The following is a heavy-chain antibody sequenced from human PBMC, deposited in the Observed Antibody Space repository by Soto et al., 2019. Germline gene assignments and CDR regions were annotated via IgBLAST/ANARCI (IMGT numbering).Heavy chain of an antibody. J-gene: IGHJ4*02. D-gene: IGHD6-13*01. V-gene: IGHV4-39*01. CDR1: GGSISSSSYY. CDR3: ARHGPGPSPRYSSSWYKS. Sequence: PSETLSLTCTVSGGSISSSSYYWGWIRQPPGKGLEWVGSIYYSGSTYYNPSLKSRVTISVDTSKNQFSLKLSSVTAADTAVYYCARHGPGPSPRYSSSWYKSWGQGTLSPFL. CDR2: IYYSGST.